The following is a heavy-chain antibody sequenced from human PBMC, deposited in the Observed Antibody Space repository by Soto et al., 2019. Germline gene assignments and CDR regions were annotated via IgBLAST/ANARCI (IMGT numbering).Heavy chain of an antibody. V-gene: IGHV4-34*01. CDR1: GGSFSGYY. Sequence: QVQLQQWGAGLLKPSETLSLTCAVYGGSFSGYYWSWIRQPPGKGLEWIGEINHSGSTNYNPSLTTRVPVSVDTSQNQFSLKRRSVTAADTAVYYCARGDSSGWPGWGTGTLVTVSS. D-gene: IGHD6-19*01. CDR3: ARGDSSGWPG. CDR2: INHSGST. J-gene: IGHJ4*02.